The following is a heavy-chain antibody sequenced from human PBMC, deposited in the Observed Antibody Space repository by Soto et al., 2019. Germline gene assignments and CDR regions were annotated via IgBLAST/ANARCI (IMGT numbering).Heavy chain of an antibody. Sequence: QLQLQESGPGLVKPSETLSLTCTVSGGSISSSSYYWGWIRQPPGKGLEWIGSIYYSGSTYYNPSLKSRVTISVDTSKNQFSLKLSSVTAADTAVYYCASMITFGRYFDYWGQGTLVTVSS. CDR3: ASMITFGRYFDY. D-gene: IGHD3-16*01. J-gene: IGHJ4*02. CDR2: IYYSGST. V-gene: IGHV4-39*01. CDR1: GGSISSSSYY.